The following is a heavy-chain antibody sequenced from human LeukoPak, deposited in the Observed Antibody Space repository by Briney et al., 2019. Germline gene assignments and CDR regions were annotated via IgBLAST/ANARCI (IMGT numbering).Heavy chain of an antibody. Sequence: PSETLSLTCTVSGGSISSSSYYWGWIRQPPGKGLEWIGSIYYSGSTYYNPSLKSRVTISVDTSKNQFSLKLSSVTAADTAVYYCARHRAQGWFDPWGQGTLVTVSS. CDR2: IYYSGST. CDR1: GGSISSSSYY. D-gene: IGHD5-24*01. V-gene: IGHV4-39*01. CDR3: ARHRAQGWFDP. J-gene: IGHJ5*02.